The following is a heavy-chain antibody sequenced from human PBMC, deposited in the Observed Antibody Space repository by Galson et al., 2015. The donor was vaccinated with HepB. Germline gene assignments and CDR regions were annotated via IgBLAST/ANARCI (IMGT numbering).Heavy chain of an antibody. D-gene: IGHD4-11*01. J-gene: IGHJ6*04. V-gene: IGHV1-2*06. Sequence: SVKVSCKASGYTFTGYYMHWVRQVPGQGLEWMGRINPSNGGTKYAQKFQGRVTMARDTPISTVFMELSRLGVDDTAIYYCAREDMTTLASDIWGKGTTVTVSS. CDR3: AREDMTTLASDI. CDR2: INPSNGGT. CDR1: GYTFTGYY.